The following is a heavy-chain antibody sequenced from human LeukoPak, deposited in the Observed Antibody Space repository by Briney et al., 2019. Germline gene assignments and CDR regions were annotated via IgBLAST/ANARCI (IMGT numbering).Heavy chain of an antibody. Sequence: PSQTLSLTCTVSGGSISSGGYYWSWIRQPPGKGLEWIGSIHYSGSTFYNSSLKSRVTVSVDTSTNQFSLRLSSVTAADTAVYYCARRGSGLNWFDPWGQGTLVTVSS. CDR3: ARRGSGLNWFDP. CDR2: IHYSGST. D-gene: IGHD3-16*01. V-gene: IGHV4-30-2*03. CDR1: GGSISSGGYY. J-gene: IGHJ5*02.